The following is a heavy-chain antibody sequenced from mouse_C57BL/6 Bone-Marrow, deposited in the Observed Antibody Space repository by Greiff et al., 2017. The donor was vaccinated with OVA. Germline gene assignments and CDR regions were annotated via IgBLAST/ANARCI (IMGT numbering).Heavy chain of an antibody. CDR3: ARGGTYYSSYGGGY. CDR2: IYPGSGST. D-gene: IGHD2-5*01. Sequence: QVQLQQPGAELVKPGASVKMSCKASGYTFTSYWITWVKQRPGQGLEWIGDIYPGSGSTNYNEKFKSKATLTVDTSSSTAYMQLSSLTSEDYAVYYCARGGTYYSSYGGGYWGQGTTLTVSS. V-gene: IGHV1-55*01. CDR1: GYTFTSYW. J-gene: IGHJ2*01.